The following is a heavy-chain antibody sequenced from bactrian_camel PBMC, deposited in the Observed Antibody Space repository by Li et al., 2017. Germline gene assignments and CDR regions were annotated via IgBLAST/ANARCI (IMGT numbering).Heavy chain of an antibody. J-gene: IGHJ6*01. Sequence: HVQLVESGGGSVQPGGSLRLSCRYTYRGSCMGWFRQSPGKGREGVATINSSGGRTYYADSVKGRFTISQDNAKNTLYLQMNSLKPEDTAMYYCAAGRRYNSDNALRDDFDYWGQGTQVTVS. D-gene: IGHD4*01. CDR3: AAGRRYNSDNALRDDFDY. V-gene: IGHV3S1*01. CDR2: INSSGGRT. CDR1: YTYRGSC.